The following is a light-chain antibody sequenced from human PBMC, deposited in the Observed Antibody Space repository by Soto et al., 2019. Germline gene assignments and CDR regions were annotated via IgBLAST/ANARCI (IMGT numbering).Light chain of an antibody. J-gene: IGKJ4*01. CDR3: QQRSNLPP. V-gene: IGKV3-11*01. CDR1: QSVSSY. CDR2: DAA. Sequence: EIVLTQSPATLSLSPGERATLSCRASQSVSSYLAWYQQKPGQAPRLLSYDAAHRATGIPARFSGSGSGTGFTITISCRGPDDFAVYYCQQRSNLPPLGGGTMVVIK.